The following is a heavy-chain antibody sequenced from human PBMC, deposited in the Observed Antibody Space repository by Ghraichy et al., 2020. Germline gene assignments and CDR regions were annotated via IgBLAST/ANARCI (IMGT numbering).Heavy chain of an antibody. J-gene: IGHJ3*02. Sequence: SVKVSCKASGGTFSSYTISWVRQAPGQGLEWMGRIIPILGIANYAQKFQGRVTITADKSTSTAYMELSSLRSEDTAVYYCARDKGDYYDSTPLGHDAFDIWGQGTMVTVSS. V-gene: IGHV1-69*04. D-gene: IGHD3-22*01. CDR2: IIPILGIA. CDR3: ARDKGDYYDSTPLGHDAFDI. CDR1: GGTFSSYT.